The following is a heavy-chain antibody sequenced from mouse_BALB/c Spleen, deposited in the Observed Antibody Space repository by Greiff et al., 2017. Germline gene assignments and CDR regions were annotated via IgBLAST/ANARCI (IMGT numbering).Heavy chain of an antibody. CDR2: IDHANGNT. V-gene: IGHV14-3*02. Sequence: VQLQQSGAELVKPGASVKLSCTASGFNIKDTYMHWVKQRPEQGLEWIGRIDHANGNTKYDPKFQGKATITADTSSNTAYLQLSSLTSEDTAVYYCARGKLGSWFAYWGQGTLVTVSA. J-gene: IGHJ3*01. D-gene: IGHD4-1*01. CDR3: ARGKLGSWFAY. CDR1: GFNIKDTY.